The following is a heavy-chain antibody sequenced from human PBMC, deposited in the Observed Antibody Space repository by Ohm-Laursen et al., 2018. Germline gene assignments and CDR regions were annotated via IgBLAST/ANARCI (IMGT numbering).Heavy chain of an antibody. CDR3: ARDPVRGLTDY. D-gene: IGHD3-16*01. CDR2: IGTTGDT. J-gene: IGHJ4*02. CDR1: GFTFSSYD. Sequence: SLRLSCAASGFTFSSYDMHWVRQATGKGLEWVSGIGTTGDTSYAGSVKGRFTVSRENAKNSLYLQMNSLRAEDTAVYHCARDPVRGLTDYWGQGTLVTVSS. V-gene: IGHV3-13*01.